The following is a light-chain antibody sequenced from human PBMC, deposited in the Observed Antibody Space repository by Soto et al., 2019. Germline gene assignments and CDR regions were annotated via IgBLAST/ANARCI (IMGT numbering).Light chain of an antibody. CDR1: RSDVGSFL. CDR2: EAD. Sequence: QSVLTHPASVSGSPGQSITISCSGTRSDVGSFLVSWYQQYPGKAPKLILYEADKRPSGVSNRFSGSKSGNTASLTISGLQAEDEADYFCCSYAGSSTFVFGTGTKVNV. J-gene: IGLJ1*01. V-gene: IGLV2-23*01. CDR3: CSYAGSSTFV.